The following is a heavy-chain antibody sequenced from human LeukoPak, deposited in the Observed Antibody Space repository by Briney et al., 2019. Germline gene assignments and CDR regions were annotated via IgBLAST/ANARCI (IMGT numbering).Heavy chain of an antibody. J-gene: IGHJ5*02. CDR1: GGSFSGYY. CDR3: ATTGVQQQLVWGNWFDP. Sequence: SETLSLTCAVYGGSFSGYYWSWIRQPPGKGLEWIGEINHSGSTNYNPSLKSRVTISVDTSKNQFSPKLSSVTAADTAVYYCATTGVQQQLVWGNWFDPWGQGTLVTVSS. CDR2: INHSGST. D-gene: IGHD6-13*01. V-gene: IGHV4-34*01.